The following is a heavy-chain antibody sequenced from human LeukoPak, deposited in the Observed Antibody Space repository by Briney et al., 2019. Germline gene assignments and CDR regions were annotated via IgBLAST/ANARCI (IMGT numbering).Heavy chain of an antibody. Sequence: PSQTLSLTCTVSGGSISRGSYYWGWIRQPAGKGLEWIGRIYTSGSTNYNPSLKSRVTIPVATSKNQFSLKLSSVTAADTAVYYCARGIDCSSTSCHGYAFDIWGQGTMVTVSS. CDR1: GGSISRGSYY. J-gene: IGHJ3*02. D-gene: IGHD2-2*01. V-gene: IGHV4-61*02. CDR3: ARGIDCSSTSCHGYAFDI. CDR2: IYTSGST.